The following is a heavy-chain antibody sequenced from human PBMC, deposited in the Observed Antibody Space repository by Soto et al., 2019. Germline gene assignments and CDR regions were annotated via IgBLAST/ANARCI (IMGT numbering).Heavy chain of an antibody. CDR1: GYSFTSYW. D-gene: IGHD6-6*01. CDR2: IYPGDSDT. V-gene: IGHV5-51*01. J-gene: IGHJ6*02. Sequence: GESLKISCKGSGYSFTSYWIGWVRQMPGKGLEWMGIIYPGDSDTRYSPSFQGQVTISADKSISTAYLQWSSLKASDTAMYYCARHAEYIGDGSGRYYYGMDVWGQGTMVTVSS. CDR3: ARHAEYIGDGSGRYYYGMDV.